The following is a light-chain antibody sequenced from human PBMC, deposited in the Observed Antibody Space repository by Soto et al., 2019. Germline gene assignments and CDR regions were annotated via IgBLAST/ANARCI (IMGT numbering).Light chain of an antibody. Sequence: QSALTQPASVSGSPGQSITISGPGTSRDVGAYNYVSWYQQHPGKAPKLMISEVSKRPSGVSNRFSGSKSGNTASLTISGLQDEDEAHYYCSSFTSSNTVVFGGGTKLTVL. CDR1: SRDVGAYNY. CDR3: SSFTSSNTVV. V-gene: IGLV2-14*01. J-gene: IGLJ2*01. CDR2: EVS.